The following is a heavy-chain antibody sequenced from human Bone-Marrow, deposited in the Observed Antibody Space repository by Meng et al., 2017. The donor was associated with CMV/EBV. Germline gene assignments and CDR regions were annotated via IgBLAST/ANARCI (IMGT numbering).Heavy chain of an antibody. Sequence: SETLSLTCAVYGGSFSGYYWSWIRQPPGKGLEWIGEINHSGSTNYNPSLKSRVTISVDTSKNQFSLKLSSVTAADTAVYYCARTGTTSAETPFDYWGQGTLVTVSS. J-gene: IGHJ4*02. CDR3: ARTGTTSAETPFDY. CDR2: INHSGST. V-gene: IGHV4-34*01. D-gene: IGHD1-1*01. CDR1: GGSFSGYY.